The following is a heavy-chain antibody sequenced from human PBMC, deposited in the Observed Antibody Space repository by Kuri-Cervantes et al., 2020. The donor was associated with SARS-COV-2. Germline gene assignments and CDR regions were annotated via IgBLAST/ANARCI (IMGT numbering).Heavy chain of an antibody. J-gene: IGHJ4*02. Sequence: SETLSLTCTVSGGSISSGSYYWSWIRQPAGKGLEWIGRIYTSGSTNYNPSLKSRVTISVDTSKNQFSLKLSSVTAADTAVYYCARDGDGYTTDYWGQGTLVTVSS. V-gene: IGHV4-61*02. CDR2: IYTSGST. CDR3: ARDGDGYTTDY. CDR1: GGSISSGSYY. D-gene: IGHD5-24*01.